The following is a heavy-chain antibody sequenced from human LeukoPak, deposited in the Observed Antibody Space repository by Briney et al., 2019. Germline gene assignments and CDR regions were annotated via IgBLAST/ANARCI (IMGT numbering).Heavy chain of an antibody. J-gene: IGHJ4*02. CDR2: ISSSGSSM. V-gene: IGHV3-48*03. CDR1: GFTSSNYE. Sequence: PGGSLRLSCEASGFTSSNYEVNWVRQAPGKGLEWVSYISSSGSSMYYADSVKGRFTISRDNAKNSLYLQMNSLRAEDTAVYYCAALVRDSYWGQGTLVTVSS. CDR3: AALVRDSY. D-gene: IGHD2-21*01.